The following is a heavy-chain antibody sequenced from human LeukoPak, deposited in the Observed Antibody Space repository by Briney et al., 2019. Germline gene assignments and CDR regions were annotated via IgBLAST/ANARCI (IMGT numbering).Heavy chain of an antibody. CDR3: SIGGDSNNSCYRCFGY. V-gene: IGHV5-51*01. D-gene: IGHD2-2*02. CDR1: GYRFTSYW. Sequence: GESLKISCKGSGYRFTSYWIGWVRQMPGKGLEWMGIIYPGDSDTRYNPSFQGQVTISADKSISTAYLQWSSMKASDTAKYYCSIGGDSNNSCYRCFGYWGQGTLVTVSS. CDR2: IYPGDSDT. J-gene: IGHJ4*02.